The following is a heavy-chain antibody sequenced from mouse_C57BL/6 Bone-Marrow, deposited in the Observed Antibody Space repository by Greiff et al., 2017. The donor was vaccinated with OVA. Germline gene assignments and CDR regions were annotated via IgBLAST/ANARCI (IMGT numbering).Heavy chain of an antibody. D-gene: IGHD2-4*01. CDR1: GYTFTDYN. CDR3: ARRDGYDYTWFAY. Sequence: VQLQQSGPELVKPGASVKMSCKASGYTFTDYNMHWVKQSHGKSLEWIGYINPNNGGTSYNQKFKGKATLTVNKSSSTAYMELRSLTSEDSAVYYCARRDGYDYTWFAYWGHGTLVTVSA. V-gene: IGHV1-22*01. CDR2: INPNNGGT. J-gene: IGHJ3*01.